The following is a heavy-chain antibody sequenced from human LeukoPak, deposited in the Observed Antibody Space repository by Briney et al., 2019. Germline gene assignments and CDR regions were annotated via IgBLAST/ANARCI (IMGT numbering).Heavy chain of an antibody. V-gene: IGHV3-48*03. Sequence: GGSLRLSCAASGFTFSSYEMNWVRQAPGKGLEWVSYISSSGSTIYYADSVKGRFTISRDNAKNSLYLQMSSLRAEDTAVYYCARASPPPLCSGGSCYNYWGQGTLVTVSS. CDR3: ARASPPPLCSGGSCYNY. J-gene: IGHJ4*02. CDR2: ISSSGSTI. CDR1: GFTFSSYE. D-gene: IGHD2-15*01.